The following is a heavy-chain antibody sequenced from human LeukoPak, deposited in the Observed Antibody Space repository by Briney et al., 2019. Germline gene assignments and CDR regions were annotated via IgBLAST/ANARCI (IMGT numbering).Heavy chain of an antibody. CDR2: ISTNSRYI. CDR1: GFTFSSYS. Sequence: GGSLRLSCAASGFTFSSYSMNWVRQAPGKGLEWVSSISTNSRYIYCADSVKGRFTISRDNAENSLYLQMNSLRAEDTAVYYCARVSAAGNVYYYYAMDVWGQGTTVTVSS. V-gene: IGHV3-21*01. J-gene: IGHJ6*02. D-gene: IGHD6-13*01. CDR3: ARVSAAGNVYYYYAMDV.